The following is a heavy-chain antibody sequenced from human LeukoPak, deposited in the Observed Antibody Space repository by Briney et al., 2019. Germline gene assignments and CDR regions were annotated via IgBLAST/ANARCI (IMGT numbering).Heavy chain of an antibody. J-gene: IGHJ4*02. V-gene: IGHV4-34*01. CDR2: INHSGST. D-gene: IGHD3-10*01. CDR3: ARGRVVGRSGYYGSGTYYKIGDY. Sequence: NPSETLSLTCAVYGGSFSGYYWSWIRQPPGKGLEWIGEINHSGSTNYNPSLKSRVTISVDTSKNQFSLKLRSVTAADTAVYYCARGRVVGRSGYYGSGTYYKIGDYWGQGTLVTVSS. CDR1: GGSFSGYY.